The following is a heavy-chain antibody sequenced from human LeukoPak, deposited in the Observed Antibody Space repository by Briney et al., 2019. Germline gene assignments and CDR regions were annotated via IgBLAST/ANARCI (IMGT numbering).Heavy chain of an antibody. J-gene: IGHJ4*02. V-gene: IGHV3-15*01. D-gene: IGHD3-10*01. CDR3: TTEGYYVSGIY. CDR2: ITNKADGGTT. Sequence: PGGSLRLSCTTSEFIFSNAWMNWVRQAPGKGLEWVGLITNKADGGTTDYATPVKGRFIISRDDSKDTLYLQMNSLKTEDTAVYYCTTEGYYVSGIYWGQGTLVTVSS. CDR1: EFIFSNAW.